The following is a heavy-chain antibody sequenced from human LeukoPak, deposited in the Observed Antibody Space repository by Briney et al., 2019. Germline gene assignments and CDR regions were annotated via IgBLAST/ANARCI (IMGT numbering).Heavy chain of an antibody. CDR3: ARGYDYGDPRTDYYGMDV. J-gene: IGHJ6*02. Sequence: GGSLRLSCAASGFTFSSYGMHWVRQAPGKGLEWVAVISYDGSNKYYADSVKGRFTISRDNSKNTLYLQMNSLRAEDTAVYYCARGYDYGDPRTDYYGMDVWGQGTTVTVSS. CDR1: GFTFSSYG. CDR2: ISYDGSNK. D-gene: IGHD4-17*01. V-gene: IGHV3-30*03.